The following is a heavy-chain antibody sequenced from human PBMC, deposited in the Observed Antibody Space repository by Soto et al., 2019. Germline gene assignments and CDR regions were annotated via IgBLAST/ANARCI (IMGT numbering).Heavy chain of an antibody. CDR1: GYTFTSYG. J-gene: IGHJ5*02. CDR3: ARDSSLRPITIFGVVITNWFDP. CDR2: ISAYNGNT. Sequence: ASVKVSCKASGYTFTSYGISWVRQAPGQGLEWMGWISAYNGNTNYAQKLQGRVTMTTDTSTSTAYMELRSLRSDDTAVYYCARDSSLRPITIFGVVITNWFDPWGQGTLVTVSS. V-gene: IGHV1-18*01. D-gene: IGHD3-3*01.